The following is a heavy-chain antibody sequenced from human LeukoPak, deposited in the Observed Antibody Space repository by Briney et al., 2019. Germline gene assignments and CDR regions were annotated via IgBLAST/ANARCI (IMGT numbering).Heavy chain of an antibody. D-gene: IGHD1-20*01. V-gene: IGHV1-46*01. CDR2: INPSGVST. CDR1: GYTFTSNY. Sequence: VASVKVSCKASGYTFTSNYMHWVRQAPGQGLEWMGVINPSGVSTTYAQKFQGRVTVTRDTSTSTLELSSLRSEDTAVYYCASAYNWNDGLDYRGQGTLVTVSS. J-gene: IGHJ4*02. CDR3: ASAYNWNDGLDY.